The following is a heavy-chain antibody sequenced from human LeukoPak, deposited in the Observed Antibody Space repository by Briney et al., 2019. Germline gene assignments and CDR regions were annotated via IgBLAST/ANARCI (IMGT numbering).Heavy chain of an antibody. V-gene: IGHV3-48*01. Sequence: GGSLRLSCAASGFTFGTYSMNWVRQAPGKGLEWVSHISSSSGTIYYADSVKGRFTISRDNAKNSLFLQMNSLRVEDTAVYYCAKDQFGRRGDYWGQGTLVTVSS. CDR3: AKDQFGRRGDY. J-gene: IGHJ4*02. D-gene: IGHD3-10*01. CDR1: GFTFGTYS. CDR2: ISSSSGTI.